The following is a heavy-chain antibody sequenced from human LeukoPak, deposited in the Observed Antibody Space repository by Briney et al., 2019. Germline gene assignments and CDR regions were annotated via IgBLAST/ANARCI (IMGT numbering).Heavy chain of an antibody. Sequence: PSETLSLTCTVSGDSISNDYLTWLRQPAGKGLEWIGRFYTSENTNYNPSLKSRVTMSVDTSKNQFSLNLTSVTAADTAVYYCARSAVGTADFDYWGQGTLVTVSS. CDR1: GDSISNDY. V-gene: IGHV4-4*07. CDR2: FYTSENT. CDR3: ARSAVGTADFDY. D-gene: IGHD6-13*01. J-gene: IGHJ4*02.